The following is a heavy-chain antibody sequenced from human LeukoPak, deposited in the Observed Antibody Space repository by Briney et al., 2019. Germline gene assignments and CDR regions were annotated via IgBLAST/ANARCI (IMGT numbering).Heavy chain of an antibody. CDR2: LSFDGDEK. Sequence: GGSLRLSCIASGLTFNTYSMHWVRQAPGKGLEWVAVLSFDGDEKHYADSVKGRFTVSRDNAKNSLYLQMNSLRAEDTAVYYCARGTAYYVNDYWGQGALVTVSS. J-gene: IGHJ4*02. V-gene: IGHV3-30*14. D-gene: IGHD1-26*01. CDR1: GLTFNTYS. CDR3: ARGTAYYVNDY.